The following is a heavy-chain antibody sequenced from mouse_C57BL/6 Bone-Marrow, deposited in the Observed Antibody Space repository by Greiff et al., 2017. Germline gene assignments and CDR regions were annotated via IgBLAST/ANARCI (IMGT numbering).Heavy chain of an antibody. Sequence: EVMLVESGGGLVKPGGSLKLSCAASGFTFSDYGMHWVRQAPEKGLEWVAYISSGSSTIYYADTVKGRVTISRDNAKNTLFLQMTSLRSEDTAMYYCARDDYDGAAWFAYWGQGTLVTVSA. V-gene: IGHV5-17*01. D-gene: IGHD2-4*01. J-gene: IGHJ3*01. CDR2: ISSGSSTI. CDR1: GFTFSDYG. CDR3: ARDDYDGAAWFAY.